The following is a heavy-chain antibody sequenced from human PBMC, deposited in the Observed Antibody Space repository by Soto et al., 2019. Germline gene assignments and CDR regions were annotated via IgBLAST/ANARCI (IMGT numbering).Heavy chain of an antibody. J-gene: IGHJ3*02. CDR3: ARAGVDTAGFFDI. Sequence: XGSLRLSCLAPGYRFSREGMHWVRKAPGKGVEWVSRIKSDGTSPSYADSVKGRFTISRDNAKNTLYLQMDNLGADETAVYYCARAGVDTAGFFDIWGQGAMVTVSS. D-gene: IGHD6-13*01. V-gene: IGHV3-74*01. CDR2: IKSDGTSP. CDR1: GYRFSREG.